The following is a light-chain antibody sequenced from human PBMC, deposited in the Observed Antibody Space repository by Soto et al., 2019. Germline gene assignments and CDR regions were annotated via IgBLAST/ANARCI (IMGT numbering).Light chain of an antibody. CDR2: DAS. Sequence: IKMNQSPSTLSGSVGDRVTITCRASQTSSSWLAWYQQKPGKAPKPLIYDASSLESGVPSRFSGSGSGTEFTLTISSLQPDDFATYYCQQYNSYSLTFGQGTKVDI. J-gene: IGKJ1*01. CDR1: QTSSSW. V-gene: IGKV1-5*01. CDR3: QQYNSYSLT.